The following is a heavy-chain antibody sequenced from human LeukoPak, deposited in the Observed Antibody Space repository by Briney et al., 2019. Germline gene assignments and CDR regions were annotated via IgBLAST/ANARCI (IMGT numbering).Heavy chain of an antibody. CDR1: GFSFNKHW. V-gene: IGHV3-74*01. CDR2: VNNDGSST. D-gene: IGHD2-15*01. CDR3: ARDPQYCSGGSCYSFDY. J-gene: IGHJ4*02. Sequence: PGGSLRLSCAASGFSFNKHWMHWVRQAPGKGLVWVSYVNNDGSSTSYADSVKGRFTISRDNAKNTLYLQMNSLRAEDTAVYYCARDPQYCSGGSCYSFDYWGQGTLVTVSS.